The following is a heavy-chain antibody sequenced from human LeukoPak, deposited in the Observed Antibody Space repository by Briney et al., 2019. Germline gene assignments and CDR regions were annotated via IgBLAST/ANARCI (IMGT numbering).Heavy chain of an antibody. CDR3: AKDDYNILTDNFDY. V-gene: IGHV3-9*01. CDR1: GFTFSSYA. D-gene: IGHD3-9*01. Sequence: GGSLRLSCAASGFTFSSYAMHWVRQAPGKGLEWVSGISWNSGSVNYADSVRGRFTISRDNAKNSLYLQMNSLRAEDTAFYYCAKDDYNILTDNFDYWGQGTLVTVSS. J-gene: IGHJ4*02. CDR2: ISWNSGSV.